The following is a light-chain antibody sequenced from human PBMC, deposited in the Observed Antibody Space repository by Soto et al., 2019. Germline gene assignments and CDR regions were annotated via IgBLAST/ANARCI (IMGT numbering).Light chain of an antibody. CDR1: LSVSRW. CDR2: RAS. J-gene: IGKJ5*01. Sequence: IQITQSPSTLSATVGDRVTITFRASLSVSRWLAWYQQKPGQAPKLLIYRASTLQSGVPSRFSGRGSGTEFTLTISSLQPDDFATYYCQQYDSYLPFGQGTRLALK. V-gene: IGKV1-5*03. CDR3: QQYDSYLP.